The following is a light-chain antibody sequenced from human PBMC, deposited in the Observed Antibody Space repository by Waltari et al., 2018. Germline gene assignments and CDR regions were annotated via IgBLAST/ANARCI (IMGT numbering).Light chain of an antibody. Sequence: QSALTQPRSVSGSPGQSVTISCTGTSTDVGANNFVSWYQHHPDKAPKLIIYDIKKRPLWVPDRFSGSKSGNTASLTISGLQAEDEADYYCCSCVGRNIYWVFGGGTKLTVL. CDR3: CSCVGRNIYWV. J-gene: IGLJ3*02. CDR1: STDVGANNF. CDR2: DIK. V-gene: IGLV2-11*01.